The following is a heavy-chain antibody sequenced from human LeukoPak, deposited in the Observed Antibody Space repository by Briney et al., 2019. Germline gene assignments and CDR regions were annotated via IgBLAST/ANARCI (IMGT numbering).Heavy chain of an antibody. CDR1: GGSISSYY. Sequence: SETLSLTCTVSGGSISSYYWSWIRQPPGKGLEWIGYIYYSGSTNYNPSLKSRVTISVDTSKNQFSLKLTSVTAADTAVYYCARTTEGGYTYGYFYYYYMDVWGKGTTVTISS. CDR2: IYYSGST. V-gene: IGHV4-59*01. J-gene: IGHJ6*03. CDR3: ARTTEGGYTYGYFYYYYMDV. D-gene: IGHD5-18*01.